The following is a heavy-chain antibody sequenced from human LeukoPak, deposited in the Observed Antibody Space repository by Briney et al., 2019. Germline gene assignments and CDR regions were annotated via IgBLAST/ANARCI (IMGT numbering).Heavy chain of an antibody. CDR2: ISSSGSTI. Sequence: GGSLRLSCAASGFTFSDYYMSWIRQAPGKGLEWVSYISSSGSTIYYADSVKGRFTISRDNAKNSLYLKMNSLRAEDTAVYYCARDHFYDSSGYYGYWGQGTLVTVSS. D-gene: IGHD3-22*01. V-gene: IGHV3-11*01. CDR3: ARDHFYDSSGYYGY. J-gene: IGHJ4*02. CDR1: GFTFSDYY.